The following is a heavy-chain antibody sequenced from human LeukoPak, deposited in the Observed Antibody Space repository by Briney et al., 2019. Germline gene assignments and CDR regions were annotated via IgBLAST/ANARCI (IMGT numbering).Heavy chain of an antibody. D-gene: IGHD6-13*01. CDR3: ARKKMAAAGKGAFDY. Sequence: PGRSLRLSCAASGFTFNIYSMYWVRQAPGKGLEWVASMSSDASSEYYADFVKGRFTISRDNSKNMLYLQINSLRAEDTAVYHCARKKMAAAGKGAFDYWGQGTLVTVSS. CDR2: MSSDASSE. CDR1: GFTFNIYS. J-gene: IGHJ4*02. V-gene: IGHV3-30*04.